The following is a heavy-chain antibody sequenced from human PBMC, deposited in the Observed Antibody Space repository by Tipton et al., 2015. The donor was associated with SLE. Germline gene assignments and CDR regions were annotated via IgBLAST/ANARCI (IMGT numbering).Heavy chain of an antibody. V-gene: IGHV4-59*08. Sequence: TLSLTCTVSGGSISSYYWSWIRQPPGKGLEWIGYFYYSGSTNYNPSLKSRVTISVDTSKNQFSLKLSSVTAADTAVYYCAGSGDGYGLDFDYWGQGTLVTVSS. D-gene: IGHD5-18*01. CDR1: GGSISSYY. CDR3: AGSGDGYGLDFDY. J-gene: IGHJ4*02. CDR2: FYYSGST.